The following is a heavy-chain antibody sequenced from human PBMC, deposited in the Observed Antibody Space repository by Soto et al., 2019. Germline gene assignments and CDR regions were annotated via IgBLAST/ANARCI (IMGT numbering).Heavy chain of an antibody. CDR2: ISYDGSNK. CDR3: ARPSGYYYYYGMDV. V-gene: IGHV3-30-3*01. D-gene: IGHD1-26*01. J-gene: IGHJ6*02. CDR1: GFTFSSYA. Sequence: QVQLVESGGGVVQPGRSLRLSCAASGFTFSSYAMHWVRQAPSKGLEWVAVISYDGSNKYYADSVKGRFTISRDNSKNTLYLQMNSLRAEDTAVYYCARPSGYYYYYGMDVWGQGTTVTVSS.